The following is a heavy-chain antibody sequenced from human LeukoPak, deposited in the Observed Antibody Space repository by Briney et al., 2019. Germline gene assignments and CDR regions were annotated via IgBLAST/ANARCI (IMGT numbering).Heavy chain of an antibody. CDR1: GYILSELS. Sequence: ASVKVSCKVSGYILSELSMHWVRQPPGKGLEWMGGFDPEEDETIYAQRFQGRITMTEDTSTDTAYMELSSLRSDDTAVYYCARGYYYDSSGYGQYGWRIPSKYFDYWGQGTLVTVSS. D-gene: IGHD3-22*01. CDR2: FDPEEDET. V-gene: IGHV1-24*01. CDR3: ARGYYYDSSGYGQYGWRIPSKYFDY. J-gene: IGHJ4*02.